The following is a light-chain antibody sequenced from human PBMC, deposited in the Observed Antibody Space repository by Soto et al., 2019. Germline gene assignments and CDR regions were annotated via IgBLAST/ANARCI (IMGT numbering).Light chain of an antibody. Sequence: QSVPTQPASVSGSPGQSITISCTGTSSDVGSYNLVSWYQQHPGKAPKLIIYEVTKRPSGVSNHFSGSRSGNTASLTISGLQAEDEADYYCCSYAGSLSHVVFGGGTKVT. CDR2: EVT. CDR1: SSDVGSYNL. CDR3: CSYAGSLSHVV. V-gene: IGLV2-23*02. J-gene: IGLJ3*02.